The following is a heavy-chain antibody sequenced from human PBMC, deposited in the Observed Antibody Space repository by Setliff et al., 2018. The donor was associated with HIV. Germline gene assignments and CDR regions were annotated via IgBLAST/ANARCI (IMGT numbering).Heavy chain of an antibody. J-gene: IGHJ3*02. Sequence: SVKVSCKASGGTFSSYAISWVRQAPGQGLEWMGGIIPIFGTANYAQKFQGRVTITADESTSTAYMELSSLRSEDTAVYYCARDRLNLHYYDSSGYYYGPDAFDIWGQGTMVTVSS. V-gene: IGHV1-69*13. CDR2: IIPIFGTA. CDR1: GGTFSSYA. CDR3: ARDRLNLHYYDSSGYYYGPDAFDI. D-gene: IGHD3-22*01.